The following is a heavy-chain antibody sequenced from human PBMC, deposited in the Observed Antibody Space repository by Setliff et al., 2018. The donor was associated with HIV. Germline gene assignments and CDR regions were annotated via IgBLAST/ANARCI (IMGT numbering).Heavy chain of an antibody. CDR3: ARQTATGTSATFDS. Sequence: SETLSLTCSVSGGSVSSVNYYWSWIRQPPGKGLEWIGYIHYTGSTTYNPSLKSRVTISVDTSKNQFSLKLSSVTAADTAVYYCARQTATGTSATFDSWGQGSLVTVSS. V-gene: IGHV4-61*01. J-gene: IGHJ4*02. D-gene: IGHD2-21*02. CDR2: IHYTGST. CDR1: GGSVSSVNYY.